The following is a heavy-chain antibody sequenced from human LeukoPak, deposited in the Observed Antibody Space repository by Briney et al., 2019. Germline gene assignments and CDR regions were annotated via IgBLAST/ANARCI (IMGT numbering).Heavy chain of an antibody. V-gene: IGHV1-18*01. CDR1: GYTFTTYG. CDR2: INTYNGNT. D-gene: IGHD2-21*02. J-gene: IGHJ4*02. Sequence: ASVKVSCKASGYTFTTYGISWVRQAPGQGLEWMGWINTYNGNTNYAQKLQGRVTMTTDTSTSTAYMELRGLRSDDTAVYYCARKGCGGDCYRFDYWGQGTLVTVSS. CDR3: ARKGCGGDCYRFDY.